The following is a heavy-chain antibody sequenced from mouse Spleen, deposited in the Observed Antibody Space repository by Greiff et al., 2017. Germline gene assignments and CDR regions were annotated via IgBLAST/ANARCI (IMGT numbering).Heavy chain of an antibody. CDR3: ALLDGGYYFDY. D-gene: IGHD2-1*01. CDR2: IHPNSGST. Sequence: QVQLQQPGAELVKPGASVKLSCKASGYTFTSYWMHWVKQRPGQGLEWIGMIHPNSGSTNYNEKFKSKATLTVDKSSSTAYMQLSSLTSEDSAVYYCALLDGGYYFDYWGQGTTLTVSS. V-gene: IGHV1-64*01. CDR1: GYTFTSYW. J-gene: IGHJ2*01.